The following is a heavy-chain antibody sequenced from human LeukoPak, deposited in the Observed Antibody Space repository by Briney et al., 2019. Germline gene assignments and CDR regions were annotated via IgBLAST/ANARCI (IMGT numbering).Heavy chain of an antibody. D-gene: IGHD5-12*01. J-gene: IGHJ1*01. V-gene: IGHV3-23*01. Sequence: GGSLRLSCAASGFTFSSYAMSWVRQAPGKGLEWVSVMSGSGGKTYYADSVKGRFTISRDNSKNTLYLQMNSLRAEDTAVYYCAKDFYYSGWSNLQHWGQGTLVTVSS. CDR1: GFTFSSYA. CDR3: AKDFYYSGWSNLQH. CDR2: MSGSGGKT.